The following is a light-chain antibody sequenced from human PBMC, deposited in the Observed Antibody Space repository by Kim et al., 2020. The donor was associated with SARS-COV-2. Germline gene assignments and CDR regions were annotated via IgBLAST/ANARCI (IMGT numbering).Light chain of an antibody. J-gene: IGKJ1*01. CDR3: QQYFFYPPT. V-gene: IGKV1-9*01. Sequence: GDRVTITCRASQGISNYLAWYQQGPGKAPKLLIHAASTLEAGAPSRFGGSGSGTDFTLTISSLQPEDFATYSCQQYFFYPPTFGQGTKVDIK. CDR2: AAS. CDR1: QGISNY.